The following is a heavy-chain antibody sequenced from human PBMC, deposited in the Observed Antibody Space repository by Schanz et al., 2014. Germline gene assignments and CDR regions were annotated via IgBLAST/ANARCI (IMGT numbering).Heavy chain of an antibody. V-gene: IGHV3-7*01. CDR1: GFNFRTSW. D-gene: IGHD2-8*01. J-gene: IGHJ6*03. Sequence: EVRLVESGGGLVKPGGSLRLSCAASGFNFRTSWMSWVRQAPGKGLEWVASIKQEGDEKNYVDSVKGRFTISRDNAKNSLFLQMNSLRADDSAVYYCVRDKGFCANYICWLRYYMDVWGNGTTVTVSS. CDR2: IKQEGDEK. CDR3: VRDKGFCANYICWLRYYMDV.